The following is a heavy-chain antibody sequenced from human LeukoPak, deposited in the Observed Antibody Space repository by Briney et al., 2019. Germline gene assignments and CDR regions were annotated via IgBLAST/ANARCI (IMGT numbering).Heavy chain of an antibody. CDR2: ITGSGTNT. Sequence: GGSLRLSCAASGFTFRTYAMSWVRQAPGKGLEWVSTITGSGTNTYYADSVKGRFTMSRDNSKDTLSLQMNGLRAEDTAAYYCAKAISLGAFDVWGQGTMVTVSS. D-gene: IGHD3-3*02. CDR1: GFTFRTYA. CDR3: AKAISLGAFDV. J-gene: IGHJ3*01. V-gene: IGHV3-23*01.